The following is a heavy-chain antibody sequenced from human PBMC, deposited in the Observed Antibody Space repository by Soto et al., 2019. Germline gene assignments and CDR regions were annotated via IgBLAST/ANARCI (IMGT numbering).Heavy chain of an antibody. V-gene: IGHV3-74*01. CDR2: INGDXXXX. Sequence: QLVESGGGLVQPGGSLRLSCAASGFTLNNYWMHWVRQAPGMGLVWVSRINGDXXXXXYADXVKGRFTISRDNARXXXXXXXXXXXXXXXXXXXXXXXXXXXXXFFYYYGMDLWGQGTTVTVS. J-gene: IGHJ6*02. CDR3: XXXXXXXXXFFYYYGMDL. CDR1: GFTLNNYW.